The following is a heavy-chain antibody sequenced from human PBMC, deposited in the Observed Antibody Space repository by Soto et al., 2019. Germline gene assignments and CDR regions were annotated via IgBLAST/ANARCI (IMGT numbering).Heavy chain of an antibody. CDR1: GFTFSNYK. J-gene: IGHJ5*02. Sequence: PGGSLRLSCAASGFTFSNYKMNWVRQAPGKGLEWISAISSGDSYIYYADSVKGRFTISRDDAKNSLYLQMTSLRAEDTAVYYCASARHIGPWGQGTLVTVSS. CDR2: ISSGDSYI. D-gene: IGHD2-21*01. V-gene: IGHV3-21*01. CDR3: ASARHIGP.